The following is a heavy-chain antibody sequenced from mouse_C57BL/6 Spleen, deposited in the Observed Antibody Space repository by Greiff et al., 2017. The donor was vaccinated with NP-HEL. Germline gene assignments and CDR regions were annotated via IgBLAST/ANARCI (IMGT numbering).Heavy chain of an antibody. D-gene: IGHD4-1*01. V-gene: IGHV5-6*01. Sequence: EVQGVESGGELVKPGGSLKLSCAASGFTFSSYGMSWVRQTPDKRLEWVATISSGGSYTYYPDSVKGRFTISRDNAKNTLYLQMSSLKSEDTAMYYCARHGLGLDYWGQGTTLTVSS. CDR1: GFTFSSYG. CDR3: ARHGLGLDY. J-gene: IGHJ2*01. CDR2: ISSGGSYT.